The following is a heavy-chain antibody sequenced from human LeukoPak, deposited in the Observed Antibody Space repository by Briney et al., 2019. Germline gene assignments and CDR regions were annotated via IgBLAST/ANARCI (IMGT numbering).Heavy chain of an antibody. V-gene: IGHV3-13*01. D-gene: IGHD2-15*01. CDR2: IGTAGDT. J-gene: IGHJ5*02. Sequence: GGSLRLSCAASGFTFRSYDMHWVRQATGKGLEWVSAIGTAGDTYYPGSVKGRFTISRENAKNSLYLQMNSLRAGDTAVYYCARGRVGYCSGSSCPANWFDPWGQGTLVTVSS. CDR3: ARGRVGYCSGSSCPANWFDP. CDR1: GFTFRSYD.